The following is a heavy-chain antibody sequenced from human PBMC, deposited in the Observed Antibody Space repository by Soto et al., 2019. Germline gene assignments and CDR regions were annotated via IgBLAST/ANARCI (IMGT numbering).Heavy chain of an antibody. V-gene: IGHV3-7*03. Sequence: GGSLRLSCAASGFTFSSYWMSWVRQAPGKGLEWVAIIKQDGSEKYYVDSVKGRLTISRDNAKNTLYLQMNSLRAEATAVYYCAREDNVSPFSYWGQGTLVTVSS. CDR2: IKQDGSEK. CDR1: GFTFSSYW. J-gene: IGHJ4*02. D-gene: IGHD2-8*01. CDR3: AREDNVSPFSY.